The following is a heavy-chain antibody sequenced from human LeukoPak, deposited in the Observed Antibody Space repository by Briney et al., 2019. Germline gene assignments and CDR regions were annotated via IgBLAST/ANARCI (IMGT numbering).Heavy chain of an antibody. CDR2: INPNSGGT. CDR3: ARGYVVIAMGPVDY. V-gene: IGHV1-2*02. CDR1: GYTFTGCY. J-gene: IGHJ4*02. Sequence: ASVEVSCKASGYTFTGCYMHWVRQAPGQGLEWMGWINPNSGGTNYAQKFQGRVTMTRDTSISTAYMELSRLRSDDTAVYYCARGYVVIAMGPVDYWGQGTLVTVSS. D-gene: IGHD2-21*01.